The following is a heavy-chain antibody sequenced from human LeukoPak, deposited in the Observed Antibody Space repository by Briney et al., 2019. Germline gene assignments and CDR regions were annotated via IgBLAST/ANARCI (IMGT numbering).Heavy chain of an antibody. V-gene: IGHV4-34*01. Sequence: SETLSLTCGVYSGSLSDKYWSWIRQPPGKGLEWIGEINPSGRTNYNPSLKSRVTMSIDTSKNQFSLKLSSVTAADTAVYYCARRSALPPAAGSFDYWGQGALVTVSS. J-gene: IGHJ4*02. CDR1: SGSLSDKY. D-gene: IGHD6-25*01. CDR3: ARRSALPPAAGSFDY. CDR2: INPSGRT.